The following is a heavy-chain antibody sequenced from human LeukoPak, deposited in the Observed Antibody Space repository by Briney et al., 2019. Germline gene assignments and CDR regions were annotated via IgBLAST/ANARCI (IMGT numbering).Heavy chain of an antibody. CDR2: ISWNSGSI. CDR1: GFTFDDYA. CDR3: AKGNDFWSGPHY. D-gene: IGHD3-3*01. J-gene: IGHJ4*02. Sequence: GGSLRLSCAASGFTFDDYAMHWVRQAPGKGLEWVSGISWNSGSIGYADSVKGRFTISRDNAKNSLYLQMNSLRAEDMALYYCAKGNDFWSGPHYWGQGTLVTVSS. V-gene: IGHV3-9*03.